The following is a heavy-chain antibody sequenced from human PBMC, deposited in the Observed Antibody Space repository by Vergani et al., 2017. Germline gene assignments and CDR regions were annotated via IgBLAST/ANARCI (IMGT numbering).Heavy chain of an antibody. CDR2: INHSGST. D-gene: IGHD3-22*01. Sequence: QVQLQQWGAGLLKPSETLSLTCAVYGVSFSGYYWSWIRQPPGKGLEWIGEINHSGSTNYNPSLKSRVTISVDTSKNQFSLKLSSVTAADTAVYYCARRPYYYDSSGYSKYYYYGMDVWGQGTTVTVSS. J-gene: IGHJ6*02. CDR3: ARRPYYYDSSGYSKYYYYGMDV. CDR1: GVSFSGYY. V-gene: IGHV4-34*01.